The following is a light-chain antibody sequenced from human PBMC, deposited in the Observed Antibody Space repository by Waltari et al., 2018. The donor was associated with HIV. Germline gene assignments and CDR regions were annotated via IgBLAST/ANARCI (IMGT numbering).Light chain of an antibody. J-gene: IGLJ1*01. V-gene: IGLV2-14*03. CDR3: NSYTSSNTFV. CDR1: YEQAGGSTH. CDR2: DIT. Sequence: QSALTQPASVSGSPGQPLTISSTGTYEQAGGSTHVSWYQHHPGKAPKVIIYDITKRPSGISDRFSGSKSGNTASLTISGLQAEDEADYYCNSYTSSNTFVFGTGTKVTVL.